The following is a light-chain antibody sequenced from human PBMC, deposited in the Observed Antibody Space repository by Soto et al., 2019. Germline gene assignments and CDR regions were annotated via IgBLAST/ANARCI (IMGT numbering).Light chain of an antibody. V-gene: IGKV2-24*01. Sequence: DIVMTQTPLSSPVNHRQQTAISSRSRQSLVHSDGNTYLNWLRQRPGQPPRLLIYKISNRFSGVPERFSGSGAGTDFTLKSSRVEPEDVGVYYCMQVTHFPWTFGQGTKVDIK. CDR1: QSLVHSDGNTY. J-gene: IGKJ1*01. CDR3: MQVTHFPWT. CDR2: KIS.